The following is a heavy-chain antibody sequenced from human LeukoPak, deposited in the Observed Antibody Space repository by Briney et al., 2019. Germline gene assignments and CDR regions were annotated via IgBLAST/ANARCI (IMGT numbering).Heavy chain of an antibody. CDR3: ARSIRWLQHSYYFDY. CDR1: GYSISSGYY. V-gene: IGHV4-38-2*02. J-gene: IGHJ4*02. Sequence: SETLSLTCTVSGYSISSGYYWGWIRQPPGKGLEWIGSIYHSGSTYYNPSLKSRVTISVDTSKNQFSLKLSSVTAADTAVYYCARSIRWLQHSYYFDYWGQGTLITVIS. CDR2: IYHSGST. D-gene: IGHD5-24*01.